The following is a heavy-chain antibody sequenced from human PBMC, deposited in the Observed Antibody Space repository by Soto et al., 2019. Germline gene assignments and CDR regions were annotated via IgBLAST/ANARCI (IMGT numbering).Heavy chain of an antibody. J-gene: IGHJ6*02. D-gene: IGHD2-8*01. CDR1: GYTFTSYA. Sequence: GASVKVSCKASGYTFTSYAMHWVRQAPGQRLEWIGWINAGNGNTKYSQKFQGRVTITRDTSASTAYMELSSLRSEDTAVYYCAREYCTNGVCYNYYYYYGMDVWGQGTTVTVSS. CDR2: INAGNGNT. V-gene: IGHV1-3*01. CDR3: AREYCTNGVCYNYYYYYGMDV.